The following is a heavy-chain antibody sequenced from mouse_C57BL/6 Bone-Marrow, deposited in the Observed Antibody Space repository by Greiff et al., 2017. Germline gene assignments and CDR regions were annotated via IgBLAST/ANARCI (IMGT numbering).Heavy chain of an antibody. CDR1: GYTFTSYW. J-gene: IGHJ3*01. Sequence: QVQLQQPGAELVKPGASVKLSCKASGYTFTSYWMHWVKQRPGRGLEWIGRIDPNSGGTKYNEKFKSKATLTVDKPSSTAYMQLSSLTSEDSAVYYCSRERGIYYYGSSEPWFAYWGQGTLVTVSA. V-gene: IGHV1-72*01. CDR2: IDPNSGGT. CDR3: SRERGIYYYGSSEPWFAY. D-gene: IGHD1-1*01.